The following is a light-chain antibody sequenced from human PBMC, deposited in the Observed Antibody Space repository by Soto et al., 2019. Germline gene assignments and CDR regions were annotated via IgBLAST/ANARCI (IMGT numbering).Light chain of an antibody. J-gene: IGKJ2*01. CDR1: QGIRND. Sequence: AIQMTQSPSTLSATVGDRVTITCRASQGIRNDLGWYQQKPGKAPKLLIFAASSLQSGVPSRFSGSGSGTDFTLTISSLQPEDFATYYCLQDYNYPYTFGQGTKLEIK. CDR3: LQDYNYPYT. V-gene: IGKV1-6*01. CDR2: AAS.